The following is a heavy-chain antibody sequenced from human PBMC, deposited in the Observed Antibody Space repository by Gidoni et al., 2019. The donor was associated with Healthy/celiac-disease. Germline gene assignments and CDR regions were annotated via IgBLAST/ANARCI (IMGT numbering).Heavy chain of an antibody. CDR3: ARRYITMVQGVIPDAFDI. D-gene: IGHD3-10*01. CDR1: GGSLSSSRYY. V-gene: IGHV4-39*01. J-gene: IGHJ3*02. Sequence: HLQLQESGPGLAKPSETLSLTCTVSGGSLSSSRYYWGWLRQPPGKGLEWIGSIYYSGGNDYNPSLKSRVTISVDTSKNQFSLKLSSVTAADTAVYYCARRYITMVQGVIPDAFDIWGQGTMVTVSS. CDR2: IYYSGGN.